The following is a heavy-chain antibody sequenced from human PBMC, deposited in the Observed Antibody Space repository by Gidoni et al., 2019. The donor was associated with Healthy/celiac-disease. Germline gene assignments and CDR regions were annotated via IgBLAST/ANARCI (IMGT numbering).Heavy chain of an antibody. D-gene: IGHD3-16*01. Sequence: EVQLVESGGGLVKPGGSLSLSCAASGFTFSSYSMNWVRQAPGKGLEWVSSISSSSSYIYYADSVKGRFTISRDNAKNSLYLQMNSLRAEDTAVYYCARLAYSASYYYYGMDVWGQGTTVTVSS. J-gene: IGHJ6*02. CDR1: GFTFSSYS. CDR2: ISSSSSYI. CDR3: ARLAYSASYYYYGMDV. V-gene: IGHV3-21*01.